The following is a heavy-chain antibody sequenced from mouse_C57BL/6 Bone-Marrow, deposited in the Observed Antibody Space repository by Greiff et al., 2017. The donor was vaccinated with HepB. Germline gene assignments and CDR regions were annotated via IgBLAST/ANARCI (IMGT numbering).Heavy chain of an antibody. V-gene: IGHV1-26*01. CDR1: GYTFTDYY. CDR3: ARGLLLRYPY. CDR2: INPNNGGT. J-gene: IGHJ2*01. D-gene: IGHD1-1*01. Sequence: EVQLQQSGPELVKPGASVKISCKASGYTFTDYYMNWVKQSHGKSLEWIGDINPNNGGTSYNQKFKGKATLTVDKSSSTAYMELRSLTSEDSAVYYCARGLLLRYPYWGQGTTLTVSS.